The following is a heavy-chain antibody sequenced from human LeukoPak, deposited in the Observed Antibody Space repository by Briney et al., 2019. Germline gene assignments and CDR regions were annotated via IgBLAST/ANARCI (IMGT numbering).Heavy chain of an antibody. Sequence: GGPLRLSCVASGFTFSGSVMHWVRQASGKGLEWVGRIRSKADNYATAYAASVNGRFTISRDDSKNTAYLQMNSLRAEDTAVYYCTRLWGDCGGDCYSHDYWGQGALVTVSS. CDR1: GFTFSGSV. D-gene: IGHD2-21*02. CDR3: TRLWGDCGGDCYSHDY. CDR2: IRSKADNYAT. V-gene: IGHV3-73*01. J-gene: IGHJ4*02.